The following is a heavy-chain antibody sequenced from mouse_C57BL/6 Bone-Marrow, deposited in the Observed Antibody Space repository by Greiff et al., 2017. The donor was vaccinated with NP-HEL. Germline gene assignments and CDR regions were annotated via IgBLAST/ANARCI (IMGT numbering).Heavy chain of an antibody. J-gene: IGHJ3*01. CDR2: ISSGSSTI. V-gene: IGHV5-17*01. D-gene: IGHD2-3*01. CDR3: ARAWLLLSWFAY. CDR1: GFTFSDYG. Sequence: EVHLVESGGGLVKPGGSLKLSCAASGFTFSDYGMHWVRQAPEKGLEWVAYISSGSSTIYYADTVKGRFTISRDNAKNTLFLQMTSLRSEDAAMYYCARAWLLLSWFAYWGQGTLVTVSA.